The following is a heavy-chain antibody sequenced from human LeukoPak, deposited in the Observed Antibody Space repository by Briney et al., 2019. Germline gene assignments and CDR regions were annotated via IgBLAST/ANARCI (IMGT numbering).Heavy chain of an antibody. CDR3: VGYASGSYKVDY. J-gene: IGHJ4*02. D-gene: IGHD3-10*01. CDR2: ISSNGGTT. CDR1: RFTFNTYA. V-gene: IGHV3-64D*06. Sequence: GGSLRLSCSASRFTFNTYAMHWVRQAPGKGLEYVSAISSNGGTTNYADSVWGRFTISRDNSKNTLYLQLSAPRAEDTALYYCVGYASGSYKVDYWGQGTLVIVSS.